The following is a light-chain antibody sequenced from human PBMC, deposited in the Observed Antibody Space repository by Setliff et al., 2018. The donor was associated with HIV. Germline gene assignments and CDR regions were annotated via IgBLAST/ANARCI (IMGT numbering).Light chain of an antibody. CDR3: SSFTTSSTPV. J-gene: IGLJ1*01. CDR1: SRNIINYNY. V-gene: IGLV2-14*03. Sequence: QSVLTQPASVSGSPGQSSTISCNGTSRNIINYNYVSWYQQHPGKAPKLIIYDVSNRPSGVSDRLSGSKSANTASLTISGLRAEDEADYYFSSFTTSSTPVFGTGTKVTVL. CDR2: DVS.